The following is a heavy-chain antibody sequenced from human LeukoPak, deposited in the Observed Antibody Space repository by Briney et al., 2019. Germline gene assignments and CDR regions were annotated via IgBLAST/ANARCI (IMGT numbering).Heavy chain of an antibody. CDR2: ISWNSGNI. J-gene: IGHJ4*02. CDR3: SKDSHLWFGDVTGH. D-gene: IGHD3-10*01. Sequence: PGGSLRLSCAASGFSFSVYWMHWVRQAPGKGLEWVSYISWNSGNIAYADSVKGRFTISRDNAKNSLYLQMNNLRPEDTALYYCSKDSHLWFGDVTGHWGQGTLVTVSS. CDR1: GFSFSVYW. V-gene: IGHV3-9*01.